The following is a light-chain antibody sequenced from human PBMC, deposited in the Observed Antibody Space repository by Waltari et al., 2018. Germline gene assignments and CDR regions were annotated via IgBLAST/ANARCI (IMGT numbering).Light chain of an antibody. CDR2: GAS. J-gene: IGKJ4*01. Sequence: DIQMIPSSSSLSASFRDRVATTCCTSQAIRNNLGWFQQKPGNSPKRLIHGASSRQSGVPARFSGSGYGTEFTLTISSLQSEDFATYYCLQHNTWPLTFGGGTKVEIK. CDR3: LQHNTWPLT. V-gene: IGKV1-17*01. CDR1: QAIRNN.